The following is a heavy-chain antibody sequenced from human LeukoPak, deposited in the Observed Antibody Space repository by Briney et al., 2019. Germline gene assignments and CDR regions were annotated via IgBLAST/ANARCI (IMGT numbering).Heavy chain of an antibody. D-gene: IGHD1-26*01. Sequence: GGSLRLSCAASGFTFNTYWMHWVRQAPGKGLVWVARINSDGRGTSYADSVKGRFTISRDNAKKTLYLQMNSLRAEETAVYFCARDQGGATRIDYWGQGTLVTVSS. V-gene: IGHV3-74*01. CDR1: GFTFNTYW. CDR3: ARDQGGATRIDY. CDR2: INSDGRGT. J-gene: IGHJ4*02.